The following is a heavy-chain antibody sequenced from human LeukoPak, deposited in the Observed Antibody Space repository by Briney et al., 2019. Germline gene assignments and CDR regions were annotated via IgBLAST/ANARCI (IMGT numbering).Heavy chain of an antibody. J-gene: IGHJ4*02. CDR2: IRSDSKTI. D-gene: IGHD5-12*01. CDR3: ARDGAGGGGYDGYYFDY. Sequence: PGGSLRLSCVMSGFTFNSEPMNWVRQAPGKGLDWIAHIRSDSKTIVYADSVKGRFTISRDNAKNSLSLQMNSLRAEDTAVYFCARDGAGGGGYDGYYFDYWGQGALVTVSS. CDR1: GFTFNSEP. V-gene: IGHV3-48*01.